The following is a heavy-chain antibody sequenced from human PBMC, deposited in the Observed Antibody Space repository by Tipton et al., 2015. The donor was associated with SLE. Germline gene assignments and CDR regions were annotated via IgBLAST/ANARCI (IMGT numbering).Heavy chain of an antibody. V-gene: IGHV4-4*08. Sequence: TLSLTCTVSGASTREYYWSWIRQPPGKGLEWIAYLYTSGTTNYNPSLKSRVTIAVDTSKNQFSLKVRSVTAADTAVYYCARLDSGGYGTLDSWGQGTQVTVSS. J-gene: IGHJ4*02. CDR2: LYTSGTT. CDR3: ARLDSGGYGTLDS. D-gene: IGHD3-22*01. CDR1: GASTREYY.